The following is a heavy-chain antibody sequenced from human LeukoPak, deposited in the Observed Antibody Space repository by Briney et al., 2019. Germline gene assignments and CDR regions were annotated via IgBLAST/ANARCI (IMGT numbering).Heavy chain of an antibody. D-gene: IGHD2-21*01. CDR3: AKALVWNYYYGLDV. CDR2: ITTSGST. J-gene: IGHJ6*02. V-gene: IGHV3-23*01. Sequence: GGSLRLSCAASGLTASHNVNNAMSWVRHAPGMGLEWVSGITTSGSTYYADSVKGRFTISRENSNNTLYLHMDSLRAEDTAVYYCAKALVWNYYYGLDVWGQGTTVTVSS. CDR1: GLTASHNVNNA.